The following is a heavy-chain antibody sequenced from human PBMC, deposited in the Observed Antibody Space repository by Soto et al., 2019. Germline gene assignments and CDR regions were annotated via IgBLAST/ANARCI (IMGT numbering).Heavy chain of an antibody. CDR2: NYYSGIT. CDR3: ARGSSIAGLYSGMDV. J-gene: IGHJ6*02. CDR1: GGSISSGGYY. Sequence: QVQLQESGPGLVKPSQTLSLTCTVSGGSISSGGYYWTWIRQHPGKGLEWIGYNYYSGITYYNPPLQRRVPISQDTSKNQFSRHLRSVTAADTAVYYGARGSSIAGLYSGMDVWGQGTTVTASS. V-gene: IGHV4-31*03. D-gene: IGHD6-6*01.